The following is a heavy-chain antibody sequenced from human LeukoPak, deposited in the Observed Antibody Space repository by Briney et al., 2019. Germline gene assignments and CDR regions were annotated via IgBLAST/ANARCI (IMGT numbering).Heavy chain of an antibody. J-gene: IGHJ4*02. Sequence: SETLSLTCAVYGGSFSGYYWSWIRQPPGKGLEWLGEINHSGSTNYNPSLKSRVTISVDTSKNQFSLKLSSVTAADTAVYYCARVAGTYGSGSLLSNYFDYWGQGTLVTVSS. D-gene: IGHD3-10*01. CDR1: GGSFSGYY. CDR3: ARVAGTYGSGSLLSNYFDY. CDR2: INHSGST. V-gene: IGHV4-34*01.